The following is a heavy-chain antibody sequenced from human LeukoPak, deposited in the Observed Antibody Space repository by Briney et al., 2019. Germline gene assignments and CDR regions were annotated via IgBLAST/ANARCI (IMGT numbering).Heavy chain of an antibody. CDR2: IYYSGST. V-gene: IGHV4-31*03. CDR3: ARGDPNSGEDY. D-gene: IGHD7-27*01. CDR1: GGSISSGGYY. Sequence: KPSQTLSLTCTVSGGSISSGGYYWSWIRQHPGKGLEWIGYIYYSGSTYYNPSPKSRVTISVDTSKNQFSLKLSSVTAADTAVYYCARGDPNSGEDYWGQGTLVTVSS. J-gene: IGHJ4*02.